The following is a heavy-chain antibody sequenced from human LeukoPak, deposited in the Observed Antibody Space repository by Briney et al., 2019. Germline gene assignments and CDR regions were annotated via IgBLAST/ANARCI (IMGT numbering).Heavy chain of an antibody. CDR3: ARGGTTMVTGNWYFDL. J-gene: IGHJ2*01. CDR1: GNTFTGTY. CDR2: LNPNSAGT. V-gene: IGHV1-2*02. Sequence: ASVKVSCKAPGNTFTGTYLHGLRQPPGQGLEWMGGLNPNSAGTNYAQKFQDRVTMTRDTSISTAYMELSRLRSDDTAVYYCARGGTTMVTGNWYFDLWGRGTLVTVSS. D-gene: IGHD5-18*01.